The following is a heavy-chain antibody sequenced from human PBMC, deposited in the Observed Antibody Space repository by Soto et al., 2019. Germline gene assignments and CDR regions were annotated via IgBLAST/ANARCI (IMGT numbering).Heavy chain of an antibody. V-gene: IGHV4-39*01. CDR2: IYYSGST. CDR3: ARHDYGGFGL. CDR1: GGSISRSSYY. Sequence: QLQLQESGPGLVKPSETLSLTCTVSGGSISRSSYYWGWIRQPPGKGLEWIGSIYYSGSTYYNPSPKRRVSISVDTAKNQFSLTLSSVTAADTAVYYCARHDYGGFGLWGQGTLVTVSS. J-gene: IGHJ4*02. D-gene: IGHD4-17*01.